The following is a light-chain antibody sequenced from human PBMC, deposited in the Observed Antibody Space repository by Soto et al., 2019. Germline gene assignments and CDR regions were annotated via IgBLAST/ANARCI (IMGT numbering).Light chain of an antibody. Sequence: QSVLTQPHSASGTPGQRVTISCSGSSSNIGRNTVNWYQQLPGTAPKLLIHSNDQRPSGVPDRISGSKSGTSASLAISGLQSEDEADYYCAAWDDRMNGWLFGGGTKLTVL. CDR3: AAWDDRMNGWL. CDR2: SND. J-gene: IGLJ3*02. CDR1: SSNIGRNT. V-gene: IGLV1-44*01.